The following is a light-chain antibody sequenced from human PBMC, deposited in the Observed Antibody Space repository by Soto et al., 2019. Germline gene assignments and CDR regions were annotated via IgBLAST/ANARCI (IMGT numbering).Light chain of an antibody. CDR2: DAS. CDR1: QSVRTY. V-gene: IGKV3-11*01. J-gene: IGKJ5*01. Sequence: EIVLTQSPGTLSLSPGDRATLSCKAIQSVRTYVGWYQQKPGQAPRLLIYDASSRATGIPARFSGSGSGTYFTLTISSLEPEDFSVYYCQQRSNWPITFGQGTRLDIK. CDR3: QQRSNWPIT.